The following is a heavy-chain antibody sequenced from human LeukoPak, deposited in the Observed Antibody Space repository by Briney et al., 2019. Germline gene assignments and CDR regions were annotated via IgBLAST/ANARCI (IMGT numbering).Heavy chain of an antibody. J-gene: IGHJ3*02. D-gene: IGHD2-21*02. CDR3: ARASPLRRIVVVTATLHDAFDI. V-gene: IGHV4-39*07. CDR2: IYYSGST. CDR1: GGSISSSSYY. Sequence: PSETLSLTCTVSGGSISSSSYYWGWIRQPPGRGLEWVGSIYYSGSTYYTPSLKTRVTISVDTSKTQSSLKLSSVPAADTAVYYCARASPLRRIVVVTATLHDAFDIWGQGTMVTVSS.